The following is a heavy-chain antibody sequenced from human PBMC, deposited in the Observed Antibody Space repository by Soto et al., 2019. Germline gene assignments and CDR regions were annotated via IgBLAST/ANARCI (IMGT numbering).Heavy chain of an antibody. Sequence: GGSLRLSCAASGLSFSNCWMHWVRQAPGMGLVWVSHINSDGSSTTYADSVKGRFTISRDNAKNTLYLQMNSLRAEDTAVYYCARAIGYYGIDVWGQGTTVTVSS. CDR3: ARAIGYYGIDV. D-gene: IGHD3-22*01. J-gene: IGHJ6*02. CDR2: INSDGSST. V-gene: IGHV3-74*01. CDR1: GLSFSNCW.